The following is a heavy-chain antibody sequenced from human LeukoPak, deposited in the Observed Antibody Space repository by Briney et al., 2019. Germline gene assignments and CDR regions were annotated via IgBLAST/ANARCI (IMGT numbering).Heavy chain of an antibody. J-gene: IGHJ4*02. V-gene: IGHV3-21*01. CDR2: ISSSSSYI. Sequence: GGSLRLSCAASGSTFSSYSMNWVRQAPGKGLEWVSSISSSSSYIYYADSVKGRFTISRDNAKNSLYLQMNSLRAEDTAVYYCARDGYYDFWSGYYPYFDYWGQGTLVTVSS. CDR3: ARDGYYDFWSGYYPYFDY. D-gene: IGHD3-3*01. CDR1: GSTFSSYS.